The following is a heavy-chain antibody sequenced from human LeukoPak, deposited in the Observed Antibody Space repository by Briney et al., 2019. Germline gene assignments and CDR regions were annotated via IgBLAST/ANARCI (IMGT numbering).Heavy chain of an antibody. CDR2: ISSSGSTI. CDR3: AKDMEARDYYDSSGYYPV. D-gene: IGHD3-22*01. J-gene: IGHJ4*02. V-gene: IGHV3-11*04. CDR1: GFTFSDCY. Sequence: TGGSLRLSCAASGFTFSDCYMSWIRQAPGKGLEWVSYISSSGSTIYYADSVKGRFTISRDNSKNTLYLQMNSLRAEDTAVYYCAKDMEARDYYDSSGYYPVWGQGTLVTVSS.